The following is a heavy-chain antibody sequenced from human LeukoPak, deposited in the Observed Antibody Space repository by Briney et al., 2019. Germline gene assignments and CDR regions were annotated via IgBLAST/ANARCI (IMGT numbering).Heavy chain of an antibody. CDR1: GGSISSGDYY. D-gene: IGHD2-2*01. J-gene: IGHJ3*02. CDR2: IYYSGST. V-gene: IGHV4-30-4*01. Sequence: SETLSLTCTVSGGSISSGDYYWSWIRQPPGKGLEWIGYIYYSGSTYYNPSLKSRVTISVDTSKNQFSLKLSSVTAADTAVYYCAVVPAANDAFDIWGQGTMVTVPS. CDR3: AVVPAANDAFDI.